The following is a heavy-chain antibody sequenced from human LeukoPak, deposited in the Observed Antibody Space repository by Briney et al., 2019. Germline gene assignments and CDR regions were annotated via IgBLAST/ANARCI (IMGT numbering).Heavy chain of an antibody. CDR1: GGTFSSYA. CDR2: IIPIFGTA. CDR3: AREFPYCSGGSCYPTFDY. V-gene: IGHV1-69*01. Sequence: GSSVKVSCKASGGTFSSYAISWVRQAPGQGLEWMGGIIPIFGTANYAQKFQGRVTITAVESTSTAYMELSSLRSEDTAVYYCAREFPYCSGGSCYPTFDYWGQGTLVTVSS. D-gene: IGHD2-15*01. J-gene: IGHJ4*02.